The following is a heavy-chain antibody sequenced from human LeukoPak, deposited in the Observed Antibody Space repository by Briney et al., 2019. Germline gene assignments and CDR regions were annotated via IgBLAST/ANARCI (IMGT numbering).Heavy chain of an antibody. CDR3: ARSPGADLNYYDTSGSYYFDY. CDR2: LYTSGST. CDR1: GGSISSGSYY. D-gene: IGHD3-22*01. J-gene: IGHJ4*02. V-gene: IGHV4-61*02. Sequence: NPSQTLSLTCTVSGGSISSGSYYWSWIRQPAGKGLEWIGRLYTSGSTNYSPSLKSRVTISVDASKNQFSLRLTSVTAADTPMYYCARSPGADLNYYDTSGSYYFDYWGQGTLVTVSS.